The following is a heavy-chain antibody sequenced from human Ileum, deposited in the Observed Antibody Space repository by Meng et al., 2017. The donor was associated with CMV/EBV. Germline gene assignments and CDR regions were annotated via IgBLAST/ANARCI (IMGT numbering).Heavy chain of an antibody. J-gene: IGHJ5*02. CDR1: YPFPGYY. CDR3: AASITMVRGVIKNWFDP. V-gene: IGHV1-2*02. D-gene: IGHD3-10*01. Sequence: YPFPGYYMHWVRQAPGQGLEWMGWINPNSGGTNYAQKFQGRVTMTRDTSISTAYMELSRLRSDDTAVYYCAASITMVRGVIKNWFDPWGQGTLVTVSS. CDR2: INPNSGGT.